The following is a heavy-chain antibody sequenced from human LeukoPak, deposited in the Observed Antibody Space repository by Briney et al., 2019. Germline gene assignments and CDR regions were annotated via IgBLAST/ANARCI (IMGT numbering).Heavy chain of an antibody. CDR2: ISAYNGNT. CDR1: GYTFTSYG. D-gene: IGHD3-3*01. J-gene: IGHJ4*02. CDR3: ARVDYDFWSGYYLGVGDY. V-gene: IGHV1-18*01. Sequence: GASVKVSCKASGYTFTSYGISWVRQAPGQGLEWMGWISAYNGNTNYAQKLQGRVTMTTDTSTSTAYMELRSLRSDDTAVYYCARVDYDFWSGYYLGVGDYWGQGTLVTVSS.